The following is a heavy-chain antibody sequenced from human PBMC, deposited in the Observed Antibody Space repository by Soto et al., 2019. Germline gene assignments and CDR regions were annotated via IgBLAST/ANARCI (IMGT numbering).Heavy chain of an antibody. D-gene: IGHD2-15*01. CDR3: ARLVVVAATSQLDP. CDR2: IYYSGST. V-gene: IGHV4-59*08. J-gene: IGHJ5*02. Sequence: TLSLPCTVSGGSISSYYWSWIRQPPGKGLEWIGYIYYSGSTNYNPSLKSRVTISVDTSKNQFSLKLSSVTAADTAVYYCARLVVVAATSQLDPWGQGTLVTVSS. CDR1: GGSISSYY.